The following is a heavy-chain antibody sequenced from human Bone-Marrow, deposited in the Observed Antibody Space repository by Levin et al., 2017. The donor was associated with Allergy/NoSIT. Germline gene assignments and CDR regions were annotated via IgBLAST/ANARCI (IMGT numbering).Heavy chain of an antibody. Sequence: GSLRLSCTVSGGSISSYYWSWIRQPPGRGLEWIGYIYYSGGTNYNPSLKSRVTISVDTSKNQFSLKLSSVTAADTAVYYCARGPSIAAVDNDFDYWGQGTLVTVSS. J-gene: IGHJ4*02. CDR1: GGSISSYY. V-gene: IGHV4-59*01. D-gene: IGHD6-13*01. CDR3: ARGPSIAAVDNDFDY. CDR2: IYYSGGT.